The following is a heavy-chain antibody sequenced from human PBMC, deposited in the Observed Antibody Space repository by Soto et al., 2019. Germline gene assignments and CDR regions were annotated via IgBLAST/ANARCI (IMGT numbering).Heavy chain of an antibody. CDR3: ASSYCGGDCYPNNYYYYGMDV. D-gene: IGHD2-21*02. CDR1: GGXISSADYY. Sequence: SETLSLTCTVSGGXISSADYYWSWIRQPPGKGLEWIGYIYYSGSTYYNPSLKSRVIISVDTSKNQFSLKLSSVTAADTAVYYCASSYCGGDCYPNNYYYYGMDVWGQGTTVTVSS. CDR2: IYYSGST. J-gene: IGHJ6*02. V-gene: IGHV4-30-4*01.